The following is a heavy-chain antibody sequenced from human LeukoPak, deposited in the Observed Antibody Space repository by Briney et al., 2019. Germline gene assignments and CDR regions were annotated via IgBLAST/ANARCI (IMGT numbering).Heavy chain of an antibody. CDR1: GYTFTGYY. V-gene: IGHV1-46*01. CDR2: INPGGDNT. D-gene: IGHD5-24*01. CDR3: ARIRDGYNDAYDI. Sequence: ASVKVSCKASGYTFTGYYIHWVRQAPGQGLEWMGLINPGGDNTNYAQNFQGRVTMTRDTSASTVYMELSSLRSEDTAIYYCARIRDGYNDAYDIWGKGTTVTVSS. J-gene: IGHJ6*04.